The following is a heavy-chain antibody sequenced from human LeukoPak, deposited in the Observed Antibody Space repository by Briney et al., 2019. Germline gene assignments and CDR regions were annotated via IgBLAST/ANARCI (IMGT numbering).Heavy chain of an antibody. Sequence: GSLRLSCAASGFTFSSYGMHWVRQAPGKGLEWVAVIWYDGSNKYYADSVKGRFTISRDNSKNTLYLQMNSLRAEDTAVYYCAREIGDYYDSSGADYWGQGTLVTVSS. CDR2: IWYDGSNK. CDR1: GFTFSSYG. D-gene: IGHD3-22*01. V-gene: IGHV3-33*01. J-gene: IGHJ4*02. CDR3: AREIGDYYDSSGADY.